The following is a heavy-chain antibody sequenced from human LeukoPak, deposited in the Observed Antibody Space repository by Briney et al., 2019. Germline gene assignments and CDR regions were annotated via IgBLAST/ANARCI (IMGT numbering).Heavy chain of an antibody. CDR3: ARDIVVVTAAPVDY. CDR1: GYTFTGYY. V-gene: IGHV1-2*02. J-gene: IGHJ4*02. D-gene: IGHD2-21*02. CDR2: INPNGGGT. Sequence: ASVKVSCKASGYTFTGYYMHWVRQAPGQGLEWMGWINPNGGGTNYAQKFQGRVTMTRDTSISTAYMELSRLRSDDTAVYYCARDIVVVTAAPVDYWGQGTLVTVSS.